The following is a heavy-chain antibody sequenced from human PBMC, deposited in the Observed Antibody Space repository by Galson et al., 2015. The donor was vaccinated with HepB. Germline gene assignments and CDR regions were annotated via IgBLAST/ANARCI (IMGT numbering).Heavy chain of an antibody. D-gene: IGHD2-15*01. J-gene: IGHJ5*01. CDR2: MYYSGRT. CDR3: SRQKFVGGRVEWFDS. CDR1: GDSISSSTYF. V-gene: IGHV4-39*01. Sequence: SETLSLTCTVSGDSISSSTYFWVWIRQPPGRGPEWIGSMYYSGRTYYNPSLKSRVTISMDTSKNQFSLQLTSVTAADTAVYFCSRQKFVGGRVEWFDSWGQGTLVTVSS.